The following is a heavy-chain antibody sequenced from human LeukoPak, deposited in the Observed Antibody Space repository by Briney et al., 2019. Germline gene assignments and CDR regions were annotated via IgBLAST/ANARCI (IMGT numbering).Heavy chain of an antibody. CDR2: INPNSGGT. D-gene: IGHD3-10*01. CDR3: ARVLRYGLGSPHQLDY. Sequence: GASVKVSCKASGYTFTGYYMHWVRQAPGQGLEWMGWINPNSGGTNYAQKFQGRVTMTRDTSISTAYMELSRLRSDDTAVYYCARVLRYGLGSPHQLDYWGQGTLVTVSS. V-gene: IGHV1-2*02. CDR1: GYTFTGYY. J-gene: IGHJ4*02.